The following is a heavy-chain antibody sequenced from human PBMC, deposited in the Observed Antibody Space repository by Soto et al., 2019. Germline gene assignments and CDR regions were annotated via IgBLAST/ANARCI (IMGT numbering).Heavy chain of an antibody. CDR2: IYYNGSP. D-gene: IGHD6-6*01. CDR1: GGSFNSGGYY. CDR3: AGGRTITARATKYSYGLDV. Sequence: QVQLQESGPGLVKPSQTLALTCTVSGGSFNSGGYYWSWIRQHPGKALEWIGYIYYNGSPYYNPSLRSRVTISVDTSKNPFSLSLISVTAADTAGYYCAGGRTITARATKYSYGLDVWGQGTTVTVSS. J-gene: IGHJ6*02. V-gene: IGHV4-31*03.